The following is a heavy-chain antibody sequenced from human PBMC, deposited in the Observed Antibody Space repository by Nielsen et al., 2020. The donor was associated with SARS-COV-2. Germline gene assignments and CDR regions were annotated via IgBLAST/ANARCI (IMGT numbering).Heavy chain of an antibody. Sequence: SETLSLTCTVSGGSISSGGYYWSWIRQHPGKGLEWIGYIYYSGSTYYNPSLKSRVTISVDTSKNQFSLKLSSVTAADTAVYYCARADPGIAVVDYWGQGTLVTVSS. CDR2: IYYSGST. J-gene: IGHJ4*02. CDR1: GGSISSGGYY. D-gene: IGHD6-19*01. CDR3: ARADPGIAVVDY. V-gene: IGHV4-31*03.